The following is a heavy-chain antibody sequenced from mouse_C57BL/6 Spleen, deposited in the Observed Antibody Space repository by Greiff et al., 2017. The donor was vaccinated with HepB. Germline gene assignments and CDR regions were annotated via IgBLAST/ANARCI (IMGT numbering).Heavy chain of an antibody. CDR3: ARGDYGDPMDY. CDR2: IDPSDSYT. D-gene: IGHD1-1*01. V-gene: IGHV1-59*01. CDR1: GYTFTSYW. J-gene: IGHJ4*01. Sequence: QVQLQQSGAELVRPGTSVKLSCKASGYTFTSYWMHWVKQRPGQGLEWIGVIDPSDSYTNYNQKFKGKATLTVDTSSSTAYMQLSSLTSEDSAVYYCARGDYGDPMDYWGQGTSVTVSS.